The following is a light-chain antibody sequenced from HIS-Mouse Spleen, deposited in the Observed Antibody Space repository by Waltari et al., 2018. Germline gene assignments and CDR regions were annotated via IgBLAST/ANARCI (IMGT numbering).Light chain of an antibody. J-gene: IGLJ3*02. CDR1: SSDVGSYKL. CDR3: CSYAGSSTWV. V-gene: IGLV2-23*01. Sequence: QSALTQPASVSGSPGQSITIPCTGTSSDVGSYKLVSWYQQHPGKAPKLMLYEGSKRPSGVSNRFSGSKSGNTASLTISGLQAEDEADYYCCSYAGSSTWVFGGGTKLTVL. CDR2: EGS.